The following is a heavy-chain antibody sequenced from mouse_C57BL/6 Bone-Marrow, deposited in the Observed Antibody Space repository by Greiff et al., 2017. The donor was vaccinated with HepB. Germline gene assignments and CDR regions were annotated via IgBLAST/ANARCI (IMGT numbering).Heavy chain of an antibody. Sequence: EVHLVESGGDLVKPGGSLKLSCAASGFTFSSYGMSWVRQTPDKRLEWVATLSSGGSYTYYPDSVKGRFTISRDNAKNTLYLQMSSLKSEDTAMYYCARHELRPFAYWGQGTLVTVSA. CDR1: GFTFSSYG. D-gene: IGHD1-2*01. CDR3: ARHELRPFAY. J-gene: IGHJ3*01. CDR2: LSSGGSYT. V-gene: IGHV5-6*01.